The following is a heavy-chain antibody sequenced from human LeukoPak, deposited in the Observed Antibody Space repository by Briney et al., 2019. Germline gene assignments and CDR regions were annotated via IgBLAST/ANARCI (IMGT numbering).Heavy chain of an antibody. Sequence: SETLSLTCTVSGGAVSSGVYSWSWIRQPPGKDLEWIGYIYHSETTYYNPSLQSRVTISVNRSKNQFSLKLTSVTAADTAVYYCARSRTAYYRYFDSWGQGTLVTVSS. CDR2: IYHSETT. J-gene: IGHJ4*02. CDR1: GGAVSSGVYS. V-gene: IGHV4-30-2*01. D-gene: IGHD3-22*01. CDR3: ARSRTAYYRYFDS.